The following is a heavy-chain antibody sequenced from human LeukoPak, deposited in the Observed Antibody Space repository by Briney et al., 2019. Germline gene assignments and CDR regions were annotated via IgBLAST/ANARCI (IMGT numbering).Heavy chain of an antibody. J-gene: IGHJ4*02. Sequence: GGSLRLSCAASGFTFSSYVMSWVRQAPGKGLERVSTISASGGGTNYADSVRGRFTISRDNSRNTLYLQMNSLRAEDTAVYYCARDADSMIPNDYWGQGTLVTVSS. CDR2: ISASGGGT. D-gene: IGHD3-22*01. V-gene: IGHV3-23*01. CDR3: ARDADSMIPNDY. CDR1: GFTFSSYV.